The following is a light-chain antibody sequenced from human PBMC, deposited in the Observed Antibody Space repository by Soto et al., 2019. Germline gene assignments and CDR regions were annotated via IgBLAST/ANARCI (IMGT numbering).Light chain of an antibody. J-gene: IGLJ1*01. CDR3: NSFTSSNTDV. V-gene: IGLV2-14*03. CDR2: DVS. Sequence: QSALTQPASVSGSPGQSITISCTGTNSDVGGYNYVSWYQHRPGKAPKLMIYDVSNRPSGISNRFSGSKSGNTASLTISGLQADDEADYYCNSFTSSNTDVFGTGTKLTVL. CDR1: NSDVGGYNY.